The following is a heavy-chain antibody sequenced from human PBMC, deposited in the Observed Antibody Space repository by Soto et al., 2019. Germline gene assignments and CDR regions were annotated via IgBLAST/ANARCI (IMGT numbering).Heavy chain of an antibody. D-gene: IGHD3-10*01. J-gene: IGHJ4*02. CDR3: ARKKGAWFGAFDL. Sequence: QVQLVESGGGVVQPGRSLRLSCAASGFTFSSYGMHWVRQAPGKGLEWVAVIWYDGSNKYYADSVKGRFTTSRDNSKNTLYLQMNDLRADGPAVYYCARKKGAWFGAFDLWGQGTLVTVSS. CDR1: GFTFSSYG. V-gene: IGHV3-33*01. CDR2: IWYDGSNK.